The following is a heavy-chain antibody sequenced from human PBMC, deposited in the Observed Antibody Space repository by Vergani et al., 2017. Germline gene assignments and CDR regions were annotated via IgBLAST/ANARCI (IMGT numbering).Heavy chain of an antibody. V-gene: IGHV3-30*18. Sequence: QVQLVESGGGVVQPGRSLRLSCAASGFTFSSYGMHWVRQAPGKGLEWVAVISYDGSNKYYADSVKGRFTISRDNSKNTLYLQMNSLRAEDTAVYYCAKGGSFGNYYYYMDVWGKGTRVTVSS. CDR2: ISYDGSNK. CDR1: GFTFSSYG. CDR3: AKGGSFGNYYYYMDV. D-gene: IGHD3-10*01. J-gene: IGHJ6*03.